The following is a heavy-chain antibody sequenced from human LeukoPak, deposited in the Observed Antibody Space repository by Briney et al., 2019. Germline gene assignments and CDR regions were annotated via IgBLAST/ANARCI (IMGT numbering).Heavy chain of an antibody. Sequence: GASVKVSCKTSGYTFTSYGVSWVRQAPGQRLEWMGWISTYNYNTNYAQKFRGRVTMTTDTSTSTVYMELRSLRFDDTAIYYCARQVDTTVALPDYWGQGTLVTVSS. CDR2: ISTYNYNT. D-gene: IGHD5-18*01. CDR3: ARQVDTTVALPDY. CDR1: GYTFTSYG. J-gene: IGHJ4*02. V-gene: IGHV1-18*01.